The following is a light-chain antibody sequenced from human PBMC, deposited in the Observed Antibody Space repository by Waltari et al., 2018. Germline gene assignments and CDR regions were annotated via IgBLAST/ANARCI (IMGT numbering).Light chain of an antibody. Sequence: QSAQTQTASVSGSPGQAITISCSGTSSDIGKYNLVPWYQQHPGKAPTLIIYDVNKRPSGVSNRFSGSKSGNTAFLTISGLQTADEADYYCCSYVGSAISVFGGGTKLTVL. J-gene: IGLJ3*02. CDR2: DVN. V-gene: IGLV2-23*02. CDR3: CSYVGSAISV. CDR1: SSDIGKYNL.